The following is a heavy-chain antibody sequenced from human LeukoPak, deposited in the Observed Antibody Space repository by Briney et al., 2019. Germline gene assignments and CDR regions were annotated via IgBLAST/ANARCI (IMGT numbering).Heavy chain of an antibody. D-gene: IGHD3-16*01. J-gene: IGHJ4*02. CDR2: IIPIFGTA. CDR3: ATQEGEPPSLMYY. V-gene: IGHV1-69*13. CDR1: GYTFTSYA. Sequence: SVKVSCKASGYTFTSYAISWVRQAPGQGLEWMGGIIPIFGTANYAQKFQGRVTITADESTSTAYMELSSLRSEDTAVYYCATQEGEPPSLMYYWGQGTLVTVSS.